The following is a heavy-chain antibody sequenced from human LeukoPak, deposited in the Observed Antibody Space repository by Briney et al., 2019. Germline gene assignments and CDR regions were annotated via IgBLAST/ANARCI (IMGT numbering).Heavy chain of an antibody. CDR3: AKQVGSGWYYFDY. D-gene: IGHD6-19*01. J-gene: IGHJ4*02. CDR1: GFTFSSYA. V-gene: IGHV3-23*01. CDR2: ISGSGGST. Sequence: GGSQRLSCAASGFTFSSYAMSWVRQAPGKGLEWVSAISGSGGSTYYADSVKGRFTISRDNPKNTLYLQMNSLRAEDTAVYYCAKQVGSGWYYFDYWGQGTLVTVSS.